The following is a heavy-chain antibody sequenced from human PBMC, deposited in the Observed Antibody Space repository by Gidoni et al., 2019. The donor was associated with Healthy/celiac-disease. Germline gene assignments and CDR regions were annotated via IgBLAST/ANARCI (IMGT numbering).Heavy chain of an antibody. J-gene: IGHJ4*02. CDR3: AKNPYYYDSSGYYYSD. CDR1: GFTFSSSA. V-gene: IGHV3-23*01. CDR2: ISGSGGST. Sequence: EVQLLESGGGLVQPGGSLRLSCAASGFTFSSSAMSWVRQAPGKGLEWVSAISGSGGSTYYADSVKGRFTISRDNSKNTLYLQMNSLRAEDTAVYYCAKNPYYYDSSGYYYSDWGQGTLVTVSS. D-gene: IGHD3-22*01.